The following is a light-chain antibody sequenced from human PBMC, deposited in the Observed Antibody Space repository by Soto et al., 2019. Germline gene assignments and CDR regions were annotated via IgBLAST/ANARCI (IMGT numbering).Light chain of an antibody. V-gene: IGKV3-15*01. CDR2: GAS. J-gene: IGKJ1*01. CDR3: QQYNNWPST. CDR1: QSVSSN. Sequence: EILMTQSPATLSLSPGERATLSCRASQSVSSNLAWYQQKPGQAPRLLIYGASTGATGVPVRFSVGGSGTEFTLTISSLQSEDFAFYYCQQYNNWPSTFGQGTKVEIK.